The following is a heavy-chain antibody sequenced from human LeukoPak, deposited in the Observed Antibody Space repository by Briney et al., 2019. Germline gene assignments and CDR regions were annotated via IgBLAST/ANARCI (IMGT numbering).Heavy chain of an antibody. D-gene: IGHD4-17*01. CDR3: ARDAFSNLRSPDL. J-gene: IGHJ5*02. V-gene: IGHV1-18*01. Sequence: ASVRVSCKASTYTFRNFGFSWVRQAPGQGLEWMGWITPYNGNTRFAEKFQGRVTLTTDTSTTTAYMELRSLRSDDTAVYYCARDAFSNLRSPDLRGQGTLVAVSS. CDR1: TYTFRNFG. CDR2: ITPYNGNT.